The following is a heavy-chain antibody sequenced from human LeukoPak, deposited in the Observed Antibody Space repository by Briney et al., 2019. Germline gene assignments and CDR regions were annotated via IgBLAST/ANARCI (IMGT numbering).Heavy chain of an antibody. CDR1: GYTFTSYY. D-gene: IGHD3-10*01. CDR2: INPSGGST. CDR3: ARDLLWFGELFEIDY. V-gene: IGHV1-46*01. J-gene: IGHJ4*02. Sequence: ASVKVSCKASGYTFTSYYMHWVRQAPGQGLEWMGIINPSGGSTSYAQKFQGGVTMTRDTSTSTVYMELSSLRSEDTAVYYCARDLLWFGELFEIDYWGQGTLVTVSS.